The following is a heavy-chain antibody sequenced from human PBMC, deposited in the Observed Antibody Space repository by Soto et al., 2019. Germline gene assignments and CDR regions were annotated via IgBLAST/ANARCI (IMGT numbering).Heavy chain of an antibody. CDR2: ISSSGSTI. J-gene: IGHJ4*02. CDR3: AYGGSCDY. V-gene: IGHV3-48*03. CDR1: GFSFNTYE. D-gene: IGHD1-26*01. Sequence: EVQLVESGGGLVQPGGSLRLSCAASGFSFNTYEMNWVRQAPGKGLEWVSYISSSGSTIYYADSVKGRFTVSRDNGKNALYLQMNSLRAEDTAVYYCAYGGSCDYWGQGTQVTVSS.